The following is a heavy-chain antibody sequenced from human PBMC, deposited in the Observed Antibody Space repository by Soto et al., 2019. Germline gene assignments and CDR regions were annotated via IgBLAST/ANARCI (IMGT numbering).Heavy chain of an antibody. J-gene: IGHJ4*02. Sequence: EVQLVESGGGLVQPGGSLRLSCAASGFTVSSNYMSWVRQAPGKGLEWVSVIYSGGSTYYADSVKGRFTISRHNSKNTLYLQLNSLRAEDTAVYYCARLQYQLLSYWGQGTLVTVSS. V-gene: IGHV3-53*04. D-gene: IGHD2-2*01. CDR1: GFTVSSNY. CDR3: ARLQYQLLSY. CDR2: IYSGGST.